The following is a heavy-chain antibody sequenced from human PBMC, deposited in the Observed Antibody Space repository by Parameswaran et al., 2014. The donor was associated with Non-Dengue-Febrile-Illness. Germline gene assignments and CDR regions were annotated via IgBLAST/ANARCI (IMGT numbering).Heavy chain of an antibody. CDR2: ISSSSSYI. CDR3: ARVYGGYSYGYEGSSCMDV. J-gene: IGHJ6*02. V-gene: IGHV3-21*01. D-gene: IGHD5-18*01. CDR1: GFTFSSYS. Sequence: GSLRLSCAASGFTFSSYSMNWVRQAPGKGLEWVSSISSSSSYIYYADSVKGRFTISRDNAKNSLYLQMNSLRAEDTAVYYCARVYGGYSYGYEGSSCMDVWGQGTTVTVSS.